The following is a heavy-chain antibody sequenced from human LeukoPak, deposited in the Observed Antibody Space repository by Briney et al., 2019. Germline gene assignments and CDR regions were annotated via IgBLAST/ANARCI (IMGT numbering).Heavy chain of an antibody. V-gene: IGHV4-39*07. CDR2: IYYSGST. CDR3: AGDAFLPSSGYYYGVGAFDI. D-gene: IGHD3-22*01. J-gene: IGHJ3*02. Sequence: SETLSLTCTVSGGSISSSSYYWGWIRQPPGKGLEWIGGIYYSGSTYYNPSLKSRVTISVDTSKNQFSLKLSSVTPEDTAVYYCAGDAFLPSSGYYYGVGAFDIWGQGTMVTVSS. CDR1: GGSISSSSYY.